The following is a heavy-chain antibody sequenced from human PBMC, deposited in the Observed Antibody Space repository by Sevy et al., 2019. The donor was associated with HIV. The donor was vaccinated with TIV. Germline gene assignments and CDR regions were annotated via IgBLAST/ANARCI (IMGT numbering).Heavy chain of an antibody. J-gene: IGHJ6*02. Sequence: GGSLRLSCAASGFTFSSYWMSWVRQAPGKGLEWVANIKQDGSETYYVDSVKGRFTISRDNAKKSLYLELNSLRDEDTAVYECAGESGDYCSGTRGAAYVNDYSDLIDIWGQGTSVTVSS. V-gene: IGHV3-7*01. CDR3: AGESGDYCSGTRGAAYVNDYSDLIDI. D-gene: IGHD2-2*01. CDR1: GFTFSSYW. CDR2: IKQDGSET.